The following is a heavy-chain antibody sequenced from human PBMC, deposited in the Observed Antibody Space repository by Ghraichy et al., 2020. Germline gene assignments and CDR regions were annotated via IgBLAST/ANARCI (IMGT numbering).Heavy chain of an antibody. CDR3: ARGSGHLFGYVDY. V-gene: IGHV3-30-3*01. Sequence: GGSLRLSCAASGFTFRSYAIHWVRQAPGTGLEWVALISYDGSNKYFADSVKGRFTLSRDNSKSTLYLQMNSLRTEDTAVYYCARGSGHLFGYVDYWGQGTLVIVSS. CDR1: GFTFRSYA. CDR2: ISYDGSNK. D-gene: IGHD3-10*01. J-gene: IGHJ4*02.